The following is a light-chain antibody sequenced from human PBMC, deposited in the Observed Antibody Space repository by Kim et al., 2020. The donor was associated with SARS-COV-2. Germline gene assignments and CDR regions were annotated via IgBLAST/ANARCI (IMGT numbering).Light chain of an antibody. Sequence: VTVACSRTSPALAGNCVSWDQQGPGTAPTLLIVRNNQRPSGVPDRFSGSRSGTSAALALSGLRSEDEADYYCAAWDDDLSGYVFGTGTKVTVL. V-gene: IGLV1-47*01. CDR2: RNN. J-gene: IGLJ1*01. CDR1: SPALAGNC. CDR3: AAWDDDLSGYV.